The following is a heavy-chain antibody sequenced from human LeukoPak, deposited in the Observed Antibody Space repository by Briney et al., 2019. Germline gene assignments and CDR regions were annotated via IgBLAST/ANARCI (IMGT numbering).Heavy chain of an antibody. CDR1: GFTFSSYS. CDR2: ISSSSSYI. Sequence: PGGSLRLSCAASGFTFSSYSMNWVRQAPGKGLEWVSSISSSSSYIYYADSVKGRFTISRDNAKNSLFLQMSSLRDEDTAVYYCARDRGQLVIPFFFDYWGQGILVTVSS. D-gene: IGHD3-9*01. V-gene: IGHV3-21*01. CDR3: ARDRGQLVIPFFFDY. J-gene: IGHJ4*02.